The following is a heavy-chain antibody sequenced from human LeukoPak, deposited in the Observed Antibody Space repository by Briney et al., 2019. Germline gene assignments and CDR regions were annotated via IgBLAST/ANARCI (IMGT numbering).Heavy chain of an antibody. J-gene: IGHJ4*02. CDR2: IRSDGTKT. CDR3: AKILDNSDS. Sequence: GGSLRLSCAASGFTFSICGMHWVRQAPGKGLEWVTFIRSDGTKTHYADSVKGRFTISRDNSMNTLYLLMNSLRVEDTALYYCAKILDNSDSWGQGTLVTVSS. CDR1: GFTFSICG. V-gene: IGHV3-30*02. D-gene: IGHD3-22*01.